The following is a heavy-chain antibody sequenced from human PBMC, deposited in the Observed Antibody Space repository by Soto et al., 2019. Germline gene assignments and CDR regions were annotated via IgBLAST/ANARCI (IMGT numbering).Heavy chain of an antibody. V-gene: IGHV1-46*01. D-gene: IGHD2-2*01. J-gene: IGHJ5*02. CDR3: ARELESRDCSGTSCYPNWFDP. CDR2: INPSGGST. CDR1: GYTFTSYY. Sequence: GASVKVSCKASGYTFTSYYMHWVRQAPGQGLEWMGIINPSGGSTSYAQKFQGRVTMTRDTSTSTVYMELSSLRSEDTAVYYCARELESRDCSGTSCYPNWFDPWGQGTLVTVSS.